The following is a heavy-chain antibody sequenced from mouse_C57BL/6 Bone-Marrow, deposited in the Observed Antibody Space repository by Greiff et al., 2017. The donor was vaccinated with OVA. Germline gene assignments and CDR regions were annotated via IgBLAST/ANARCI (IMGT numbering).Heavy chain of an antibody. CDR1: GYTFTSYW. Sequence: QVQLQQSGAELVRPGTSVKLSCKASGYTFTSYWMHWVKQRPGQGLEWIGVIDPSDSYTNYNQKFKGKATLTVDTSSSTAYMQLSSLTSEDSAVYYCARGGYYVYYAMDYWGQGTSVTVSS. J-gene: IGHJ4*01. D-gene: IGHD2-3*01. V-gene: IGHV1-59*01. CDR2: IDPSDSYT. CDR3: ARGGYYVYYAMDY.